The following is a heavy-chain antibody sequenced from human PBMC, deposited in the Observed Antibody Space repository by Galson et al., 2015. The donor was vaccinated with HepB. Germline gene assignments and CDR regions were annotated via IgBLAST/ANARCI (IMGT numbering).Heavy chain of an antibody. CDR2: ISGYDVSV. CDR3: ARGGLATIGGPTFDY. J-gene: IGHJ4*02. Sequence: VKVSCKASGYTSSRFSISWLRQAPGQGLEWMGWISGYDVSVRYAQKFQGRPTMTTDTSTSTAHLDLRSLRSDDSAVYYCARGGLATIGGPTFDYGGQGTLVTVSS. CDR1: GYTSSRFS. V-gene: IGHV1-18*01. D-gene: IGHD5-24*01.